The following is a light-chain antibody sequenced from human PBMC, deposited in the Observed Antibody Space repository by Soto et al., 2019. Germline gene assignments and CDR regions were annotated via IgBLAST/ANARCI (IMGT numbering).Light chain of an antibody. V-gene: IGLV1-51*01. CDR2: DNN. CDR1: SSNIGNNY. Sequence: QSVLTQPPSVSAAPGQKVTISCSGSSSNIGNNYVSWYQQLPGTAPKLLIYDNNMRPSGIPDRFSGSKSGTSATLGITGLQTGDEADYYCGTWDSSLSVGVFGGGTKLTVL. J-gene: IGLJ3*02. CDR3: GTWDSSLSVGV.